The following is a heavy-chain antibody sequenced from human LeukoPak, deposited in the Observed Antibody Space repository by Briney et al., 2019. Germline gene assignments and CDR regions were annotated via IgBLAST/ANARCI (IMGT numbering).Heavy chain of an antibody. D-gene: IGHD2-2*01. J-gene: IGHJ6*02. CDR1: GGSISSYY. CDR2: IYYSGST. V-gene: IGHV4-59*01. CDR3: ARGHCSSTSCYHPPLYYYYGMDV. Sequence: SETLSLTCTVSGGSISSYYWSWIRQPPGKGLEWIGYIYYSGSTNYNPSLKSRVTISVDTSKNQFSLKLSSVTAADTAVYYCARGHCSSTSCYHPPLYYYYGMDVWGQGTTVTVSS.